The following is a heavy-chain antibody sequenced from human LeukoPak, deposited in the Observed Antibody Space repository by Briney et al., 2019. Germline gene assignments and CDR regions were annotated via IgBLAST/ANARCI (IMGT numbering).Heavy chain of an antibody. Sequence: GGSLRLSCAASGFTFSSYSMNWVRQAPGQGLEWVSYISSGSSSVYYADSVKGRFTISRDNAKNSLYLQMNSLRAEDTAVYYCARPVDYNAGDYWGQGTLVTVSS. CDR3: ARPVDYNAGDY. CDR2: ISSGSSSV. V-gene: IGHV3-48*04. J-gene: IGHJ4*02. D-gene: IGHD5-12*01. CDR1: GFTFSSYS.